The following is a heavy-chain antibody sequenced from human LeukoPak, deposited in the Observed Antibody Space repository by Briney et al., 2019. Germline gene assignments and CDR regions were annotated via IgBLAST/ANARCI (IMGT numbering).Heavy chain of an antibody. CDR3: ARLHRIAAAGLDY. D-gene: IGHD6-13*01. J-gene: IGHJ4*02. V-gene: IGHV4-39*07. CDR1: GGSVSSSSYY. CDR2: IYYTGST. Sequence: PSETLSLTCTVSGGSVSSSSYYWGWIRQPPGKGLEWIGSIYYTGSTYYSPSLKSRVTISVDTSKNQFSLKLSSVTAADTAVCYCARLHRIAAAGLDYWGQGTLVTVSS.